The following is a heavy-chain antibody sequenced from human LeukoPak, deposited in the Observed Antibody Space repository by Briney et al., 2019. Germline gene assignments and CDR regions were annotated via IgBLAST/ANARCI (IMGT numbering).Heavy chain of an antibody. CDR2: IHYSGST. CDR3: ARRGGTTVTTYAPYYYYMDV. D-gene: IGHD4-17*01. CDR1: GGSISSGGYY. Sequence: PSQTLSLTCTVSGGSISSGGYYWSWIRQHPGKGLEWIGYIHYSGSTYYNPSLKSRVTISVDTSKNQFSLKLSSVTAADTAVYYCARRGGTTVTTYAPYYYYMDVWGKGTTVTVSS. V-gene: IGHV4-31*03. J-gene: IGHJ6*03.